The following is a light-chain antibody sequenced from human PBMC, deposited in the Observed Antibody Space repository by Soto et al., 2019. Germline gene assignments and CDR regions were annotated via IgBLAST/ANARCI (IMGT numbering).Light chain of an antibody. J-gene: IGKJ2*01. CDR3: QQYNSYPYT. CDR2: KAS. CDR1: QSISSW. Sequence: DIQMTQSPSTLSASVGERVTITCRASQSISSWLAWYQQKPGKAPKLLIYKASSLESGVPSRFSGSGSGTEFTLTISSLQPDDFATYYCQQYNSYPYTFGQGTKVDIK. V-gene: IGKV1-5*03.